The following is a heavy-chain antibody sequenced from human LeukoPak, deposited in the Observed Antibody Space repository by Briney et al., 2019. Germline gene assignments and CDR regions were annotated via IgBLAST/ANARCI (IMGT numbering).Heavy chain of an antibody. J-gene: IGHJ3*02. CDR2: INPNSGGT. CDR3: ARRETILRAFDI. CDR1: GYTFTGYY. V-gene: IGHV1-2*02. D-gene: IGHD2-21*01. Sequence: ASVKVSCKASGYTFTGYYMHWVRQAPGQGLEWMGWINPNSGGTNYAQKFQGRVTMTRDTSISTAYMEPSRLRSDDTAVYYCARRETILRAFDIWGQGTMVTVSS.